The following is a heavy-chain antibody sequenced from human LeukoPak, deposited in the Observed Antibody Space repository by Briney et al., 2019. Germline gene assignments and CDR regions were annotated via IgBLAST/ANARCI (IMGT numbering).Heavy chain of an antibody. Sequence: SETLSLTCSVSGDSIRRNYWSWIRQPPGKGLEWIGYIHYSGNTNYNPSLKSRVSISVDTSKNQFSLKLTSVTAADTAVYYCAAYRSGTHYNSYYFDDWGQGTLVTVSS. CDR3: AAYRSGTHYNSYYFDD. CDR2: IHYSGNT. J-gene: IGHJ4*02. D-gene: IGHD3-10*01. CDR1: GDSIRRNY. V-gene: IGHV4-59*08.